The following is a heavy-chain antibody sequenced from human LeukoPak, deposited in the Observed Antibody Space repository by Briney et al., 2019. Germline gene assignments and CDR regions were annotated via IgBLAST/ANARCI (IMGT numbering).Heavy chain of an antibody. D-gene: IGHD3-10*01. CDR3: ARARGYYYGSGSYGMDV. CDR1: GYTFSSYY. J-gene: IGHJ6*02. CDR2: INPSGGSP. Sequence: ASVKVSCKASGYTFSSYYIHWVRQAPEQGLEWMGIINPSGGSPSYAQKFQGRVTLTRDTSTSTVYMDLSSLRSEDTAVYYCARARGYYYGSGSYGMDVWGQGTTVTVSS. V-gene: IGHV1-46*01.